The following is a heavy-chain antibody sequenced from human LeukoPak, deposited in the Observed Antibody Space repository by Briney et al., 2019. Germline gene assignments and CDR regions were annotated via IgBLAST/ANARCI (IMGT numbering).Heavy chain of an antibody. V-gene: IGHV3-48*01. J-gene: IGHJ3*02. D-gene: IGHD2-15*01. CDR3: ARAGCGWVLTPCDAFDI. CDR2: TSWSSSTI. CDR1: GFSFSSYS. Sequence: PPGGSLRLSCAASGFSFSSYSMNWVRQAPGKGLEWVSYTSWSSSTIHYADSVKGRFTISRDNAKNSLYLQMNSLRAEDTAVYYCARAGCGWVLTPCDAFDIWGQGTMVTVSS.